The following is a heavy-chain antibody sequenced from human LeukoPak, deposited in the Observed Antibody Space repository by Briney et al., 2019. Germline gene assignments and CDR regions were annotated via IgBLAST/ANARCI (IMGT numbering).Heavy chain of an antibody. Sequence: GGSQRLSCAASGYIFSSYGMHWVRKAPGKGLVWVSRINCDGSRTSYADSVKGRFTIYRDNPKNTLSLQMNSLRDEHTAVHYGARVARRSGGWTEFDYWGQGTLVSVSS. CDR3: ARVARRSGGWTEFDY. D-gene: IGHD6-19*01. CDR1: GYIFSSYG. J-gene: IGHJ4*02. V-gene: IGHV3-74*01. CDR2: INCDGSRT.